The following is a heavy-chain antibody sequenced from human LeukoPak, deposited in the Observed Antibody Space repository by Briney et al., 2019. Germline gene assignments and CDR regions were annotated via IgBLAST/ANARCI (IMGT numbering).Heavy chain of an antibody. CDR3: ARGDLTVTTVYYGMDV. CDR2: ISAYNGNT. J-gene: IGHJ6*02. V-gene: IGHV1-18*01. Sequence: ASVKVSCKVSGHTLTRYGISWVRQAPGQGLEWMGWISAYNGNTNYAQKLQGRFTMTIDTSTSTAYMELRRLRSDDTAVYSCARGDLTVTTVYYGMDVWGQGTTVTVSS. CDR1: GHTLTRYG. D-gene: IGHD4-17*01.